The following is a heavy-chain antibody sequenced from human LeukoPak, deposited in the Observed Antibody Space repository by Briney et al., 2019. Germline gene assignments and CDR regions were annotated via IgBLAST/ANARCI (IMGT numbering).Heavy chain of an antibody. Sequence: ASVKVSCKASGYTFNNYAMNWVRQAPGQGLEWMGWINPNSGGTNYAQKFQGRVTITRNTSISTAYMELSSLRSEDTAVYHCARGFNGGGYDYYDYWGQGTLVTVSS. D-gene: IGHD5-12*01. V-gene: IGHV1-8*01. CDR2: INPNSGGT. CDR3: ARGFNGGGYDYYDY. CDR1: GYTFNNYA. J-gene: IGHJ4*02.